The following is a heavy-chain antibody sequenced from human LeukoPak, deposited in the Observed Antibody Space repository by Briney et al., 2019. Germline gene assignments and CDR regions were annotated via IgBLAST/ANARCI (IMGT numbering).Heavy chain of an antibody. J-gene: IGHJ5*02. D-gene: IGHD3-16*02. V-gene: IGHV3-23*01. CDR2: ISGSGGST. CDR1: GFTFSSYA. CDR3: AKGPYYYVWRSYRPETYNWFDP. Sequence: GGSLRLSCAASGFTFSSYAMSWVRQAPGKGLEWVSAISGSGGSTYYADSVKGRFTISRDNSENTLYLQMNSLRAEDTAVYYCAKGPYYYVWRSYRPETYNWFDPWGQGTMVTVSS.